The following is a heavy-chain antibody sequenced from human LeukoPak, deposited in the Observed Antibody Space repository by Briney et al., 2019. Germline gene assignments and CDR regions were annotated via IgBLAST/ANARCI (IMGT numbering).Heavy chain of an antibody. D-gene: IGHD5-18*01. CDR3: ASTADTAMLWWYFDL. J-gene: IGHJ2*01. Sequence: SETLSLTCAVSGYSISSGFYWGWIRQPPGKGLEWIGYIYYSGSTYYNPSLKSRVTISGDTSKNQFSLKLSSVTAADTAVYYCASTADTAMLWWYFDLWGRGTLVTVSS. V-gene: IGHV4-38-2*01. CDR1: GYSISSGFY. CDR2: IYYSGST.